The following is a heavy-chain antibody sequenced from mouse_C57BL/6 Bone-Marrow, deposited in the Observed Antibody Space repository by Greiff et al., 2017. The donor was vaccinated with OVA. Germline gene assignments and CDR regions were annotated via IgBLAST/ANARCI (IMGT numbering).Heavy chain of an antibody. CDR2: ISYSGST. Sequence: VQLKQSGPGLAKPSQTLSLTCSVTGYSITSDYWNWIRKFPGNKLEYMGYISYSGSTYYNPSLKSRISITRDTSKNQYYLQLNSVTTEDTATYYCARYIRGLPRYFDVWGTGTTVTVSS. J-gene: IGHJ1*03. CDR3: ARYIRGLPRYFDV. V-gene: IGHV3-8*01. D-gene: IGHD2-4*01. CDR1: GYSITSDY.